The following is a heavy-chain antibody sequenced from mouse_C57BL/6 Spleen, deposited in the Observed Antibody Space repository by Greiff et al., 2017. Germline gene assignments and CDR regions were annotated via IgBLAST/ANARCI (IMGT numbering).Heavy chain of an antibody. CDR2: IYPGDGDT. CDR1: GYAFSSYW. CDR3: ARFSHYYGSSNYFDY. V-gene: IGHV1-80*01. J-gene: IGHJ2*01. D-gene: IGHD1-1*01. Sequence: QVQLQQSGAELVKPGASVKISCKASGYAFSSYWMNWVKQRPGQGLEWIGQIYPGDGDTNYNGKFKGKATLTADKSSSTAYMQLSSLTSEDSAVYFCARFSHYYGSSNYFDYWGQGTTLTVSS.